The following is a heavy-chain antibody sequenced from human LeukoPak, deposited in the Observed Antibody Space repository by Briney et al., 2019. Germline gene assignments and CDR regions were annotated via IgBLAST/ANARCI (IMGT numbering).Heavy chain of an antibody. J-gene: IGHJ4*02. CDR3: ARAPGGYYFDY. CDR1: GGSFSGYY. V-gene: IGHV4-34*01. CDR2: INHSGST. D-gene: IGHD3-10*01. Sequence: SETLSLTCAVYGGSFSGYYWSWIRQPPGKGLEWIGEINHSGSTNYNPSLKSRVTISVDTSKNQFSLKLSSVTAADTAVYYCARAPGGYYFDYWGQGTLVTVSS.